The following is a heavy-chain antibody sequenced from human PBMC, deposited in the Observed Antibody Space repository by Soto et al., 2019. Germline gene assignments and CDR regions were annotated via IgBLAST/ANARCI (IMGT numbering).Heavy chain of an antibody. D-gene: IGHD6-13*01. Sequence: GESLRISGRSSGYSFTGYWISWVRQMPGKGLEWMGRIDPSDSYTNYSPSFQGHVTISADKSISTAYLQWSSLKASDTAMYYCAREGLGAAADWFDPWGQGTLVTVSS. J-gene: IGHJ5*02. CDR2: IDPSDSYT. CDR3: AREGLGAAADWFDP. V-gene: IGHV5-10-1*01. CDR1: GYSFTGYW.